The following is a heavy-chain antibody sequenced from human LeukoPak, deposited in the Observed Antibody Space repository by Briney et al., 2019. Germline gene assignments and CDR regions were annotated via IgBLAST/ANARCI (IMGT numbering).Heavy chain of an antibody. CDR2: MNPNSGNT. V-gene: IGHV1-8*03. D-gene: IGHD3-3*01. Sequence: ASVKVSCKASGYTFTSYDINWVRQATGQGLEWMGWMNPNSGNTGYAQKFQGRVTITRNTSISTAYMELSSLRSEDTAVYYCARASPYYDFWSGYYTGGYYFDYWGQGTLVTVSS. CDR3: ARASPYYDFWSGYYTGGYYFDY. CDR1: GYTFTSYD. J-gene: IGHJ4*02.